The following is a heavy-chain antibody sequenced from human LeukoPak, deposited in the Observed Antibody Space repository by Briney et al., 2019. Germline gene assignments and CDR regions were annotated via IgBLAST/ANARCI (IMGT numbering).Heavy chain of an antibody. CDR1: GGSISSGNYY. V-gene: IGHV4-61*02. CDR2: INTSGNT. J-gene: IGHJ5*02. D-gene: IGHD3-22*01. Sequence: PSETLSLTCTVSGGSISSGNYYWSWIRQSAGKGLEWIGRINTSGNTKYNPSLKSRVTISVDTSKNQFSLNLSSVTAADTAVYYCARHLGITMITLMRNWFDPWGQGTLVTVSS. CDR3: ARHLGITMITLMRNWFDP.